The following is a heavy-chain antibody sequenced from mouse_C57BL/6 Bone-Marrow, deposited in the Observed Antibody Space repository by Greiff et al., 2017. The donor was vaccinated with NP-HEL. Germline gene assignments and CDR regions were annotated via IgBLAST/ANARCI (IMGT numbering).Heavy chain of an antibody. V-gene: IGHV1-63*01. J-gene: IGHJ2*01. CDR1: GYTFTNYW. CDR2: IYPGGGYT. D-gene: IGHD1-1*01. Sequence: VQLVESGAELVRPGTSVKMSCKASGYTFTNYWIGWAKQRPGHGLEWIGDIYPGGGYTNYNEKFKGKATLTADKSSSTAYMQFSSLTSEDSAIYYCASHYYGSSPFDYWGQGTTLTVSS. CDR3: ASHYYGSSPFDY.